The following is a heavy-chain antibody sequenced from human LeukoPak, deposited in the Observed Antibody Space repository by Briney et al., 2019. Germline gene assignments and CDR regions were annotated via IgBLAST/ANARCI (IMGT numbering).Heavy chain of an antibody. CDR3: AVSIAAAGTFDY. D-gene: IGHD6-13*01. CDR2: VYYSGTT. J-gene: IGHJ4*02. CDR1: GASISSGDKY. Sequence: SETLSLTCTVSGASISSGDKYWSWIRQPPGKGLEWIGNVYYSGTTSYNPSPKSRLTMSVDTSKNQFSLKLTSVTAADTAVYYCAVSIAAAGTFDYWGQGTLVTVSS. V-gene: IGHV4-30-4*02.